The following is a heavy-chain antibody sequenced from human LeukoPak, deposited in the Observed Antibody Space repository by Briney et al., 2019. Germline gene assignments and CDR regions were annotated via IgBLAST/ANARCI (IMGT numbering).Heavy chain of an antibody. CDR3: AREVWYGDKGGFDY. J-gene: IGHJ4*02. Sequence: SETLSLTCIVSGGSISSYYWTWIRQPPGKGLEWIGYIYYSGSTNYNPSLKSRVTIDTSKNQISLKLSSVTAADTAVYYCAREVWYGDKGGFDYWGQGTLVTVSS. CDR1: GGSISSYY. V-gene: IGHV4-59*01. D-gene: IGHD4-17*01. CDR2: IYYSGST.